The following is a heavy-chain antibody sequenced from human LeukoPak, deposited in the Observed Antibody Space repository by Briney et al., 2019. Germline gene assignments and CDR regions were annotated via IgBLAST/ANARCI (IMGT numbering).Heavy chain of an antibody. CDR2: IWYDGSIK. CDR3: ARAVGPFDF. V-gene: IGHV3-33*08. J-gene: IGHJ3*01. CDR1: GFTVSSNY. Sequence: PGGSLRLSCAASGFTVSSNYMSWVRQAPGKGLEWVAVIWYDGSIKYYADSVKGRFTISRDNSKNTLYLQMNSLRAEDTAVYYCARAVGPFDFWGPGTIVIVSS.